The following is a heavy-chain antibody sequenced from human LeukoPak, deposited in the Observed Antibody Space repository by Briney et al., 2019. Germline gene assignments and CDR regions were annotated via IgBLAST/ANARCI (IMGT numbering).Heavy chain of an antibody. Sequence: PWGSLRLSCAASGFTFSSYAMCWVRQRPRKGLELVSVISGCGGSTYYANSVKGRFTISRDNSKNTMYMQMNSLRAEDTAVYYCAKMCTTIFGVVIMDSFDYWGQGTLVTVSS. V-gene: IGHV3-23*01. CDR3: AKMCTTIFGVVIMDSFDY. CDR2: ISGCGGST. CDR1: GFTFSSYA. D-gene: IGHD3-3*01. J-gene: IGHJ4*02.